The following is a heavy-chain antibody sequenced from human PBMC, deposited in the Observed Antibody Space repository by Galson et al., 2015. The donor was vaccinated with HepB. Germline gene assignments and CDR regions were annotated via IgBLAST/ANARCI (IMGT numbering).Heavy chain of an antibody. J-gene: IGHJ3*02. D-gene: IGHD2-15*01. CDR3: ASETHTICSGGSCYSHYPRSPAFDI. V-gene: IGHV1-69*13. CDR1: GGTFSSYA. Sequence: SVKVSCKASGGTFSSYAISWVRQAPGQGLEWMGGIIPIFGTANYAQKFQGRVTITADESTSTAYMELSSLRSEDTAVYYCASETHTICSGGSCYSHYPRSPAFDIWGQGTMVTVSS. CDR2: IIPIFGTA.